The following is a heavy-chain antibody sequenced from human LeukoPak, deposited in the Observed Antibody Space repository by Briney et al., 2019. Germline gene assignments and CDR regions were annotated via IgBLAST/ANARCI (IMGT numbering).Heavy chain of an antibody. Sequence: GGSLRLSCAASGFTFSNYAMTWVRQAPGKGLGWVSAINSGGSTNYADSVKGRFTISRDNSRNTLYLQMNSLRAEDTAIYYCAKEKGSSGLFDYWGQGTLVTVSS. V-gene: IGHV3-23*01. CDR1: GFTFSNYA. J-gene: IGHJ4*02. D-gene: IGHD6-19*01. CDR2: INSGGST. CDR3: AKEKGSSGLFDY.